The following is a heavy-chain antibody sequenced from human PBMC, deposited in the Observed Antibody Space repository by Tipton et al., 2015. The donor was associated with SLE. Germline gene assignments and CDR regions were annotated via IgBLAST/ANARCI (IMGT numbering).Heavy chain of an antibody. J-gene: IGHJ3*02. V-gene: IGHV4-59*01. CDR1: GGSISSYY. CDR2: IYYSGST. Sequence: TLSLTCTVSGGSISSYYWSWIRQPPGKGLEWIGYIYYSGSTNYNPSLKSRVTISVDTSKNQFSLKLSSVTAADTAVYYCAREWGDAFDIWGRGTMVTVSS. D-gene: IGHD3-16*01. CDR3: AREWGDAFDI.